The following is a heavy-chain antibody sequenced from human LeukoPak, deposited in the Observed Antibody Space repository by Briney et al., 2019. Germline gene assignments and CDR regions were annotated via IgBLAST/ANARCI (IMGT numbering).Heavy chain of an antibody. CDR2: ISGSGGSM. D-gene: IGHD2-21*02. Sequence: PGGSLRLSCAASEFTFSSYAVSWVRQAPGKGLEWVSAISGSGGSMYYADSVKGRFTISRDNSKNTLYLQMNSLRAEDTAVYYCAKDFERTGDCYYAFDCWGQGTLVTVSS. J-gene: IGHJ4*02. CDR1: EFTFSSYA. V-gene: IGHV3-23*01. CDR3: AKDFERTGDCYYAFDC.